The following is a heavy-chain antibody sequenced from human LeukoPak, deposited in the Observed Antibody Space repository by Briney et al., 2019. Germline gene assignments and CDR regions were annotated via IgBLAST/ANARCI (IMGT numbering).Heavy chain of an antibody. D-gene: IGHD1-1*01. CDR2: IYYSGST. J-gene: IGHJ4*02. CDR3: ARQVAWNTPFDY. Sequence: SETLSLTCTVSGGSISSYYWSWIRQPPGKGLEWIGYIYYSGSTNYNPSLKSRVTISVDTSKNQFSLKLSSVTAADTAVYYCARQVAWNTPFDYWGQGTLVTVSS. CDR1: GGSISSYY. V-gene: IGHV4-59*08.